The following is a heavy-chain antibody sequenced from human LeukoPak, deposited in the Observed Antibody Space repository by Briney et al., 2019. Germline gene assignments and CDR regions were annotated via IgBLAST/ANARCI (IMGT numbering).Heavy chain of an antibody. CDR2: INHRGRT. D-gene: IGHD3-10*01. CDR1: GGSFSGYY. CDR3: ARFSPGSYYNLDY. V-gene: IGHV4-34*01. J-gene: IGHJ4*02. Sequence: PSETLSLTCAVYGGSFSGYYWSWIRQPPGKGLEWIGEINHRGRTNYNPSLKRRVTMSADTSKNQFSLNLRTVTAADTAIYYCARFSPGSYYNLDYWGQGILVTVSS.